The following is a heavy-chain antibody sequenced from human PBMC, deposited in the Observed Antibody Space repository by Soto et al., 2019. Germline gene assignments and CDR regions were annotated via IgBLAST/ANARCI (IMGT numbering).Heavy chain of an antibody. CDR3: AKAGGGFGDFVHH. Sequence: LRLSFAASGFTFSSYGMHLFRHGPGNWLEWVTGILYDGSDKYYADSVKGRFTISRENSENTLYLQMNSLRTEDSAVYYCAKAGGGFGDFVHHWGQGTPVTVSS. CDR2: ILYDGSDK. CDR1: GFTFSSYG. J-gene: IGHJ4*02. V-gene: IGHV3-30*18. D-gene: IGHD3-10*01.